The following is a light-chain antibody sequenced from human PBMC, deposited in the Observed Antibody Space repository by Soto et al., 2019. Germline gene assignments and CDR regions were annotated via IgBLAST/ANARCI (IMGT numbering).Light chain of an antibody. CDR3: HQYYTWPRT. CDR2: GAS. V-gene: IGKV3-15*01. CDR1: QTVTTD. J-gene: IGKJ1*01. Sequence: EIVMTQSPVTLSVSPGERATLSCRASQTVTTDLAWYQQKPGQAPRLVIHGASTRATDFPARFSGSGSGTEFTLTISSLQSEDIAVYYCHQYYTWPRTVGQGTKVDIK.